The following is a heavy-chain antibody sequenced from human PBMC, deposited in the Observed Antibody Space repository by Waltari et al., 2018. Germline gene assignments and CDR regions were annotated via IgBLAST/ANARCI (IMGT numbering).Heavy chain of an antibody. Sequence: VQLVESGGGLIQPGGSLRLSCAASGFTVSSNYMSWVRQAPGKGLGWVSYISSSGSTRYYADSVKGRLTISRDNAKNSLDLQMNSLRAEDTAVYYCARDGIAVAGTDYWGQGTLVTVSS. CDR1: GFTVSSNY. V-gene: IGHV3-11*01. J-gene: IGHJ4*02. CDR3: ARDGIAVAGTDY. CDR2: ISSSGSTR. D-gene: IGHD6-19*01.